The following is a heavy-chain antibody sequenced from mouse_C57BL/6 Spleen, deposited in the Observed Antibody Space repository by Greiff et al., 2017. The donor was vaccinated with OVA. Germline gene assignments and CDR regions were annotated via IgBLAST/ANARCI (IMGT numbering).Heavy chain of an antibody. CDR2: IYPSDSET. J-gene: IGHJ4*01. CDR3: ARSWSAMDY. V-gene: IGHV1-61*01. CDR1: GYTFTSYW. Sequence: VQLQQPGAELVRPGSSVKLSCKASGYTFTSYWMDWVKQRPGQGLEWIGNIYPSDSETHYNQKFKDKATLTVDKSSSTAYMQLSSLTSEDSAVYYCARSWSAMDYWGQGTSVTVSS.